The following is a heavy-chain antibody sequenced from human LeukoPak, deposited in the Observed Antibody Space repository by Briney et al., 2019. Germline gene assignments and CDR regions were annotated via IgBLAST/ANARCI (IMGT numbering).Heavy chain of an antibody. CDR2: TYYRSKWYH. CDR1: GDSVSSNSAA. Sequence: SQTLSLTCAISGDSVSSNSAAWNWIRQSPSRGLEWLGRTYYRSKWYHDYPVSVKSRITINPDTSKNQFSLKLKSVTAADTAVYYCARGGYYGSGNDFRFDPWGQGTLVTVSS. V-gene: IGHV6-1*01. J-gene: IGHJ5*02. CDR3: ARGGYYGSGNDFRFDP. D-gene: IGHD3-10*01.